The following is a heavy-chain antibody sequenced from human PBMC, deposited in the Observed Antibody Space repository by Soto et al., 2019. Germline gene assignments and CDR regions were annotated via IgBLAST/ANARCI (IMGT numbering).Heavy chain of an antibody. CDR3: AKADASGYNSLLFDY. J-gene: IGHJ4*02. D-gene: IGHD3-22*01. V-gene: IGHV3-23*01. CDR1: GFTFSSYA. CDR2: ISGDGGST. Sequence: PGGSLRLSCAASGFTFSSYAMAWVRLAPGKGLEWVSAISGDGGSTYYADSVKGRLTISRDNSRNTVYVQMNSLRAEDTAIYYCAKADASGYNSLLFDYWGQGTLVTVSS.